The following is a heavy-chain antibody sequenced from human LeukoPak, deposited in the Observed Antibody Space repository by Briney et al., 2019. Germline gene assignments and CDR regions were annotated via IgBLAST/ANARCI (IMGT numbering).Heavy chain of an antibody. CDR2: INGIGGST. Sequence: PGGSLRLSCAASGFTLSSYAMNWVRQAPGKGLEWVSSINGIGGSTYYADSVKGRFTISRDNSKNTLYLQMNSLRAKDTAVYYCAKPARTDYADYWGQGTLVTVSS. CDR3: AKPARTDYADY. D-gene: IGHD1-14*01. CDR1: GFTLSSYA. V-gene: IGHV3-23*01. J-gene: IGHJ4*02.